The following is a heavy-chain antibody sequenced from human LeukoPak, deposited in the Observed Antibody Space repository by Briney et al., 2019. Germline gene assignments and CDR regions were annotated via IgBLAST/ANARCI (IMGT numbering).Heavy chain of an antibody. CDR1: GFTFSRYW. Sequence: GGSLRLSCAASGFTFSRYWMHWVRQAPGKGPVWVSRINSDGSSTSYADSVKGRFTISRDNAKNTLYLQMNSLRAEDTAVYYCARQNGPFDAFDIWGQGTMVTVSS. V-gene: IGHV3-74*01. J-gene: IGHJ3*02. CDR3: ARQNGPFDAFDI. D-gene: IGHD1-1*01. CDR2: INSDGSST.